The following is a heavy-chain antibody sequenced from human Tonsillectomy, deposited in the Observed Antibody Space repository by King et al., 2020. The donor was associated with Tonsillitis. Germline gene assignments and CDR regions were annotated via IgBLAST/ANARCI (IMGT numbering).Heavy chain of an antibody. CDR1: GFTFSSYA. Sequence: VQLVESGGGLVQPGGSLRLSCAASGFTFSSYAMSWVRQAPGKGLEWVSVIYRGGSSTYYADPVKGRFTISRENSKNTLYLQMNSLRAEDTAVYYCGRLGLWFWDFHSSSGMAVWGQGTTVTVS. CDR3: GRLGLWFWDFHSSSGMAV. J-gene: IGHJ6*02. V-gene: IGHV3-23*03. D-gene: IGHD3-10*01. CDR2: IYRGGSST.